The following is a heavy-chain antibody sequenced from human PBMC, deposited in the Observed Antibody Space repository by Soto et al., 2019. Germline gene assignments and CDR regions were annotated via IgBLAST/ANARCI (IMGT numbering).Heavy chain of an antibody. CDR2: INPSGGST. J-gene: IGHJ6*02. Sequence: ASVKVSCKASGYTFTSYYMHWVRQAPGQGLEWMGIINPSGGSTSYAQKFQGRVTMTRDTSTSTVYMELSSLRSEDTAVYYCARDLAGIAVAGTYYYYGMDVWGQGTTVTVS. CDR1: GYTFTSYY. D-gene: IGHD6-19*01. CDR3: ARDLAGIAVAGTYYYYGMDV. V-gene: IGHV1-46*01.